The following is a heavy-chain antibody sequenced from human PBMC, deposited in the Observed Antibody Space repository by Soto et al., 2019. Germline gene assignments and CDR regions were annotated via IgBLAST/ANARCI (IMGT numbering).Heavy chain of an antibody. D-gene: IGHD3-10*01. J-gene: IGHJ6*02. V-gene: IGHV3-30-3*01. Sequence: QVQLVESGGGVVQPGRSLRLSCAASGFTFSSYAMHGVRQAPGKGLEWVAVISYDGSNKYYADSVKGRFTISRDNSKNTLYLQMNSLRAEDTAVYYCARDLTELALWFGELYSGMDVWGQGTTVPVSS. CDR1: GFTFSSYA. CDR3: ARDLTELALWFGELYSGMDV. CDR2: ISYDGSNK.